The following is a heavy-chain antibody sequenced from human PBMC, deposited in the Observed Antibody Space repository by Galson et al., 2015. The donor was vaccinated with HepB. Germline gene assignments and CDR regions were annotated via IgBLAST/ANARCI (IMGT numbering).Heavy chain of an antibody. J-gene: IGHJ6*02. Sequence: SLRLSCAASGFTFSSYEMNWVRQAPGKGLEWVSYISSSGSTIYYADSVKGRFTISRDNAKNSLYLQMNSLRAEDTAVYYCARDKGWSGYHTFYYYYGMDVWGQGTTVTVSS. CDR3: ARDKGWSGYHTFYYYYGMDV. CDR1: GFTFSSYE. D-gene: IGHD3-3*01. CDR2: ISSSGSTI. V-gene: IGHV3-48*03.